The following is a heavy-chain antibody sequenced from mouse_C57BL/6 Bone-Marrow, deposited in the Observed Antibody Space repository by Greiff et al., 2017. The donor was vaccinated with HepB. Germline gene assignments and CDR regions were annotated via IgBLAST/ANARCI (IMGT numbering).Heavy chain of an antibody. J-gene: IGHJ2*02. Sequence: DVMLVESGGGLVQPGGSLSLSCAASGFTFTDYYMSWVRQPPGKALEWLGFIRNKANGYTTEYSTSVKGRFTISKDNSQSILYLQMNALSAEDSATYYCARYAYGSLDYWGQGTSLTVSS. CDR2: IRNKANGYTT. CDR3: ARYAYGSLDY. CDR1: GFTFTDYY. D-gene: IGHD1-1*01. V-gene: IGHV7-3*01.